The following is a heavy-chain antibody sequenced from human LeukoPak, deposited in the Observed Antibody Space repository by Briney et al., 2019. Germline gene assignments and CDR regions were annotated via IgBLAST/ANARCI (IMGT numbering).Heavy chain of an antibody. CDR3: ARGGGLDV. J-gene: IGHJ6*02. CDR1: GFTFSSYW. D-gene: IGHD3-16*01. V-gene: IGHV3-7*03. Sequence: GGSLRLSCAASGFTFSSYWMNWARQAPGKGLEWVASINHNGNVNYYVDSVKGRSTISRDNAKNSLYLQMSNLRAEDTAVYFCARGGGLDVWGQGATVTVSS. CDR2: INHNGNVN.